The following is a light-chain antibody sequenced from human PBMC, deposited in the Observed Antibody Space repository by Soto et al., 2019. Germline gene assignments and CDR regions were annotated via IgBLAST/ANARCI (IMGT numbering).Light chain of an antibody. CDR1: QSINSW. CDR3: QQYESYPMT. Sequence: DSQMTQYPSTLSASVGDRVTITCRASQSINSWLAWYQQKPGKAPKLLISKASTLQSGVPPRFSGSGSGTEFTLTISSLQPDDFATYYCQQYESYPMTFGGGTEVEIK. J-gene: IGKJ4*01. V-gene: IGKV1-5*03. CDR2: KAS.